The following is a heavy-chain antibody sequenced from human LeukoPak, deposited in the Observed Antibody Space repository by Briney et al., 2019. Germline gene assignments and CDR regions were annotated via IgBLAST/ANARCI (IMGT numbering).Heavy chain of an antibody. V-gene: IGHV3-30-3*01. J-gene: IGHJ4*02. D-gene: IGHD3-22*01. CDR1: GFTFSNYA. CDR2: ISYVGSNK. Sequence: HPGGSLRLSCAASGFTFSNYAMHWVRQAPGKGLEWVAVISYVGSNKYYADSVKGRFTISRDNSKNTLYLQMSSLRAEDMAVYYCARVAYYYDTSGLGHFDYWGQGTLVTVSS. CDR3: ARVAYYYDTSGLGHFDY.